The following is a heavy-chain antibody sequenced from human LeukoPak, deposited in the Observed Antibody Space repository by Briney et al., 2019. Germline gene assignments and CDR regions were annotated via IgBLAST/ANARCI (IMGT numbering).Heavy chain of an antibody. Sequence: GGSLRPSCAASGFTFSSYAMHWVRQAPGKGLEYVSAISSNGGSTYYANSVKGRFTISRDNSKSTLYLQMGSLRAEDMAVYYCARAGKRGYDILTGYYAYWGQGTLVTVSS. V-gene: IGHV3-64*01. CDR2: ISSNGGST. CDR1: GFTFSSYA. J-gene: IGHJ4*02. CDR3: ARAGKRGYDILTGYYAY. D-gene: IGHD3-9*01.